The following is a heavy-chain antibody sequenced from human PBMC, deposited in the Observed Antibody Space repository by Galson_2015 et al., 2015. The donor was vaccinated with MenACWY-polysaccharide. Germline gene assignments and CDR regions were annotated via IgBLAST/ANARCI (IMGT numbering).Heavy chain of an antibody. J-gene: IGHJ4*02. CDR1: GFTFNGNA. CDR2: TSGGGDYP. V-gene: IGHV3-23*01. CDR3: AKFWGDSPGQPTGISVFDK. D-gene: IGHD3-16*01. Sequence: SLRLSCAASGFTFNGNAMGWVRQAPGKGLEWVSGTSGGGDYPFYADSVKGRFTISRDNSKNTLYLQMNSLRAEDTAIYFCAKFWGDSPGQPTGISVFDKWGRGTLVTVSS.